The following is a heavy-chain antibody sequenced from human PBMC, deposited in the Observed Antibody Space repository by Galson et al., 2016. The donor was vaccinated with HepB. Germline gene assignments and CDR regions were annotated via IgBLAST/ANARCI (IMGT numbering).Heavy chain of an antibody. D-gene: IGHD6-19*01. J-gene: IGHJ4*02. Sequence: SLRLSCAASGFTFKTYVMHWVRQAPGRGLEWVAAISHDGNKKYFADSVKGRFTVSRDNSMNTLFLQMSSLMVDDTAVYYCARGDPWYSSGWGPDHSGQGTLVSVSS. CDR1: GFTFKTYV. CDR3: ARGDPWYSSGWGPDH. CDR2: ISHDGNKK. V-gene: IGHV3-33*01.